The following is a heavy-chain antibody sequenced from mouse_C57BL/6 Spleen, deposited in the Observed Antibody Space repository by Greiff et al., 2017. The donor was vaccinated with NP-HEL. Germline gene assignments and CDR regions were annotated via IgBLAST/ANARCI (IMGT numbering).Heavy chain of an antibody. CDR2: IYPGSGST. CDR3: ARSGYGYDGAWFAY. V-gene: IGHV1-55*01. D-gene: IGHD2-2*01. Sequence: QVQLKQPGAELVKPGASVKMSCKASGYTFTSYWITWVKQRPGQGLEWIGDIYPGSGSTNYNEKFKSKATLTVDTSSSTAYMQLSSLTSEDSAVYYCARSGYGYDGAWFAYWGQGTLVTVSA. J-gene: IGHJ3*01. CDR1: GYTFTSYW.